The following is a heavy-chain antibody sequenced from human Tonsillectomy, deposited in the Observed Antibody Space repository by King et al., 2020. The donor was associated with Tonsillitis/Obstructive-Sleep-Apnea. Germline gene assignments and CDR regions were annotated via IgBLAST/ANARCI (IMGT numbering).Heavy chain of an antibody. CDR1: GFSLSTSGMC. Sequence: TLKESGPALVKPTQTLTLTCTFSGFSLSTSGMCVSWIRQPPGKALEWLARIDWDDDKYYSTTLKTRLTISKDTSKNQVVLTMTNMDPVDTATYYCAPITTSNYYDSSGGNAFDIWGQGTRVTVSS. D-gene: IGHD3-22*01. CDR2: IDWDDDK. CDR3: APITTSNYYDSSGGNAFDI. J-gene: IGHJ3*02. V-gene: IGHV2-70*11.